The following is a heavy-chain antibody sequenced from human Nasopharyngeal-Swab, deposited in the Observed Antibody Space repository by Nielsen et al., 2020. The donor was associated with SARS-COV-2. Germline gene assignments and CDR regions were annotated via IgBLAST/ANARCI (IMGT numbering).Heavy chain of an antibody. Sequence: ASVKVSCKASGYSFTSYAFSWVRQAPGQGLEWMGWISAYNGNTNYAQKFQGRVTMTTDTSTSTAYMELSSLRSEDTAVYYCARVNMLAAAGNDWGQGTLVTVSS. V-gene: IGHV1-18*04. J-gene: IGHJ4*02. CDR2: ISAYNGNT. CDR1: GYSFTSYA. CDR3: ARVNMLAAAGND. D-gene: IGHD6-13*01.